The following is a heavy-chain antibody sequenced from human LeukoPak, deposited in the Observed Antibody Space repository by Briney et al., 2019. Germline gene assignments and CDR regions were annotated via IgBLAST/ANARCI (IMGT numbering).Heavy chain of an antibody. CDR3: ARGGSSSRQGYYYYYMDV. J-gene: IGHJ6*03. D-gene: IGHD6-13*01. CDR2: IYTSGST. Sequence: PSETLSLTCTVSGGSISSGSYYWSWIRQPAGKGLEWIGRIYTSGSTNYNPSLKSRVTISVDTSKNQFSLKLSSVTAADTAVYYCARGGSSSRQGYYYYYMDVWGKGTTVTVSS. CDR1: GGSISSGSYY. V-gene: IGHV4-61*02.